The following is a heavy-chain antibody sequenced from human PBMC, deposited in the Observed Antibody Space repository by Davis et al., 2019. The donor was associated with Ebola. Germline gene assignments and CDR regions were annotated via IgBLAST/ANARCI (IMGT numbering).Heavy chain of an antibody. CDR3: ARAGGIYDSSGSSALKY. CDR1: GYTFTSYG. J-gene: IGHJ4*02. V-gene: IGHV1-2*04. CDR2: INPNSGGT. Sequence: ASVKVSCKASGYTFTSYGISWVRQAPGQGLEWMGWINPNSGGTNYAQKFQGWVTMTRDTSISTAYMELSRLRSDDTAVYYCARAGGIYDSSGSSALKYWGQGTLVTVSS. D-gene: IGHD3-22*01.